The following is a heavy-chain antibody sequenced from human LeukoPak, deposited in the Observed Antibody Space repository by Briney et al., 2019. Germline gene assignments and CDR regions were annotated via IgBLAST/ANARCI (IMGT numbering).Heavy chain of an antibody. CDR2: IYSSGST. D-gene: IGHD3-3*01. CDR3: ASQYDFWSGYPN. Sequence: PSETLSLTCTVSGGSINSYYWSWIRQPPGKGLEWIGYIYSSGSTNYNPSLKSRVTISVDTSKNQFSLKLSSVTAADTAVYYCASQYDFWSGYPNWGQGTLVTVSS. V-gene: IGHV4-59*12. J-gene: IGHJ4*02. CDR1: GGSINSYY.